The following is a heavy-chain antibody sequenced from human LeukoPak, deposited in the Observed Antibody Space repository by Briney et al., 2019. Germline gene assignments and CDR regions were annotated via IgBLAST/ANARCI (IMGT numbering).Heavy chain of an antibody. CDR1: GFTFSNYG. CDR2: ISNDGSDE. CDR3: ARDKSGDYSMDY. J-gene: IGHJ4*02. V-gene: IGHV3-30*03. Sequence: PGGSLRLSCAASGFTFSNYGMHWVRQAPGKGLEWVAVISNDGSDEFYADSVRGWFTISRDVSKNTLYLQMNSLRGEDTAVYYCARDKSGDYSMDYWGQGTLVTVSS. D-gene: IGHD2-21*02.